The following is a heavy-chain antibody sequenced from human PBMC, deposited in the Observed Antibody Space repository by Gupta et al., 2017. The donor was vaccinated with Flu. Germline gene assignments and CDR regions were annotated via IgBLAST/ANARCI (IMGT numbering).Heavy chain of an antibody. CDR2: ITTSGSTI. CDR1: GFTFSSYE. V-gene: IGHV3-48*03. J-gene: IGHJ2*01. D-gene: IGHD2-21*01. CDR3: ARDHWVAGDNWYFDL. Sequence: EVQLVESGGGLVQPGGSLRLSCAASGFTFSSYEMNWVRKAPGKGLEWVSDITTSGSTIYYADSVKGRFTISRDNAKNSLYLQMNRLRVEDTAVYYCARDHWVAGDNWYFDLWGRGTLVTVSS.